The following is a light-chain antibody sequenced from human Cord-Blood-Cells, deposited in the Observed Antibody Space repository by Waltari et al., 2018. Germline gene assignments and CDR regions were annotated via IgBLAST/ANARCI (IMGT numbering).Light chain of an antibody. V-gene: IGLV2-23*01. CDR1: SRDVGSYNL. J-gene: IGLJ3*02. CDR3: CSYAGSSTWV. Sequence: QSALTQPASVSGSPGQSSTISCTGTSRDVGSYNLVSWYQQHPGKAPKLMSSEGSKRPSGVSNRFSGSKSGNTASLTISGLQPEDEADYYCCSYAGSSTWVFGGGTKLTVL. CDR2: EGS.